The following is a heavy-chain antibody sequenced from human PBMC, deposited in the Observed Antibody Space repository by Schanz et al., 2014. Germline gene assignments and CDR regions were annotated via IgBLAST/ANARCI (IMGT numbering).Heavy chain of an antibody. J-gene: IGHJ4*02. CDR1: GGTFSTYT. CDR2: ISAYNGST. Sequence: QVQLVQSGAELRKPGTSVKVSCKASGGTFSTYTISWVRQAPGQGLEWMGWISAYNGSTNNAQKFQGRVTITRDTLASTAYMEVSSLRSEDTAVYYCARSGSSNWYFFDYWGQGTLVTVSS. D-gene: IGHD6-13*01. V-gene: IGHV1-18*01. CDR3: ARSGSSNWYFFDY.